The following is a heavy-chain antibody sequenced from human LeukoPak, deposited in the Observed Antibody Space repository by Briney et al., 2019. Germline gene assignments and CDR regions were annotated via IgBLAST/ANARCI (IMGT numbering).Heavy chain of an antibody. CDR1: GGSISSSSYY. CDR2: IYYSGST. CDR3: ARGIVGATKGAFDI. D-gene: IGHD1-26*01. Sequence: SETLSLTCTVSGGSISSSSYYWGWIRQPPGKGLEWIGSIYYSGSTYYNPSLKSRVTISVDRSKNQFSLKLSSVTAADTAVYYCARGIVGATKGAFDIWGQGTMVTVSS. V-gene: IGHV4-39*07. J-gene: IGHJ3*02.